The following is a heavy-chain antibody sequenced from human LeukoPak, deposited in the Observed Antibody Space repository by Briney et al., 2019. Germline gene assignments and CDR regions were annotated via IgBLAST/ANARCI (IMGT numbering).Heavy chain of an antibody. D-gene: IGHD2-2*01. CDR2: IKQDRSEK. CDR1: GFTFSSYW. Sequence: GGSLRLSCAASGFTFSSYWMSWVRQAPGKGLEWVANIKQDRSEKYYVDSVKGRFTISRDNAKNSLYLQMNSLRAEDTAVYYCARDQRYCSMGSGPSAPFDCGGQGNLVTGSS. CDR3: ARDQRYCSMGSGPSAPFDC. J-gene: IGHJ4*02. V-gene: IGHV3-7*05.